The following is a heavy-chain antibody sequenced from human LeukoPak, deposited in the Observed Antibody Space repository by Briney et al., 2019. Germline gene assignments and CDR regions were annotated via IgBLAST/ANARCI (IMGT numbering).Heavy chain of an antibody. CDR1: GGSISSYY. V-gene: IGHV4-59*08. CDR3: ARRYCSGGTCYGDY. CDR2: IYYSGST. D-gene: IGHD2-15*01. Sequence: SETLSLTCTVSGGSISSYYWSWIRQPPGKGLEWIGYIYYSGSTNYNPSPKSRVTISVDTSTNQFQLKMSSVTAADTAVYYCARRYCSGGTCYGDYWGQGPLVTVSS. J-gene: IGHJ4*02.